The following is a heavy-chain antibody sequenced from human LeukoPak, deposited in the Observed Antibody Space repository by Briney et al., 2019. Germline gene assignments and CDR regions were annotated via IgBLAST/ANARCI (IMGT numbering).Heavy chain of an antibody. D-gene: IGHD6-19*01. Sequence: ASVKVSCKASGYTFTSYYMHWVRQAPGQGLEWMGIINPSGGSTSYAQKFQGRVTMTRDTPTSTVYMELSSLRSEDAAVYYCAAESIAVAGIPFDYWGQGTLVTVSS. V-gene: IGHV1-46*01. CDR2: INPSGGST. J-gene: IGHJ4*02. CDR1: GYTFTSYY. CDR3: AAESIAVAGIPFDY.